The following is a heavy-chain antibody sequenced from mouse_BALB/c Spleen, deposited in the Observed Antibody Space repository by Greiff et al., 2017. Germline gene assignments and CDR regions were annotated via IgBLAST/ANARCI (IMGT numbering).Heavy chain of an antibody. D-gene: IGHD1-1*01. CDR2: IDPSDSET. J-gene: IGHJ2*01. CDR1: GYTFTSYW. CDR3: ARSPDYYGSRYFDY. V-gene: IGHV1-69*02. Sequence: VQLQQPGAELVKPGAPVKLSCKASGYTFTSYWMNWVKQRPGRGLEWIGRIDPSDSETHYNQKFKDKATLTVDKSSSTAYIQLSSLTSEDSAVYYCARSPDYYGSRYFDYWGQGTTLTVSS.